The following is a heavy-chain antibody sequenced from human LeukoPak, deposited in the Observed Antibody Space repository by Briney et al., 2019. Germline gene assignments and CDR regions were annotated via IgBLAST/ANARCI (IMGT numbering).Heavy chain of an antibody. CDR1: GGSISSYY. CDR2: VYTSGST. J-gene: IGHJ2*01. CDR3: ARVEAGINSWYYDL. Sequence: SETLSLTCTVSGGSISSYYWSWIRQPAGKGLEWIGRVYTSGSTNYNPSLRSRVTMSVDTSENQFSLKLRSVTAADTAVYYCARVEAGINSWYYDLWGRGTLVTVSS. D-gene: IGHD6-13*01. V-gene: IGHV4-4*07.